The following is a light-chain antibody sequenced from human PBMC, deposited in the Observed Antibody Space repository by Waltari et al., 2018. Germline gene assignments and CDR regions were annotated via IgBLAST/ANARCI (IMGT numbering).Light chain of an antibody. V-gene: IGKV4-1*01. Sequence: DIVMTQPPDSLAVSLGGRATINCKSSRSLLYSSINKNYLAWYQQKPGQPPKLLFSWASTRESGVPDRFSGSGSGTDFTLTISSLQATDVAVYYCQQYYTPPFTFGGGTQVEIK. CDR1: RSLLYSSINKNY. CDR3: QQYYTPPFT. J-gene: IGKJ4*01. CDR2: WAS.